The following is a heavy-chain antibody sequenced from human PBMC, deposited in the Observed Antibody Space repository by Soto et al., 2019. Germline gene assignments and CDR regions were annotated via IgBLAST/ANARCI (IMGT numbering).Heavy chain of an antibody. J-gene: IGHJ3*02. Sequence: GSLRLSCAASGFTFSSYAMSWVRQAPGKGLEWVSAISGSGGSTYYADSVKGRFTISRDNSKNTLYLQMNSLRAEDTAVYYCAKDRQAIFGVVIAGAAFDIWGQGTMVTVSS. CDR3: AKDRQAIFGVVIAGAAFDI. D-gene: IGHD3-3*01. V-gene: IGHV3-23*01. CDR2: ISGSGGST. CDR1: GFTFSSYA.